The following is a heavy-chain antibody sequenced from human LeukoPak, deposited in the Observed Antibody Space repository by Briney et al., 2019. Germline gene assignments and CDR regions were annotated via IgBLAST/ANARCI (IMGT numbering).Heavy chain of an antibody. Sequence: SETLSLTCAVYGGSFSGYYWSWIRQPPGKGLEWIGEINHSGSTNYNPSLKSRVTISVDASKNQFSLKLSSVTAADTAVYYCARGLLPPDYWGQGTLVTVSS. CDR2: INHSGST. CDR1: GGSFSGYY. D-gene: IGHD2-15*01. V-gene: IGHV4-34*01. CDR3: ARGLLPPDY. J-gene: IGHJ4*02.